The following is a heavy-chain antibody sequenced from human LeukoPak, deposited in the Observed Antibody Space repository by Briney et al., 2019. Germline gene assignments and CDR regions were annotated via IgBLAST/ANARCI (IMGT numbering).Heavy chain of an antibody. CDR1: GGSFSGYY. D-gene: IGHD2-15*01. CDR3: ARGPRVVVVPRHWFDP. J-gene: IGHJ5*02. Sequence: PSETLSLTCAVYGGSFSGYYWSWIRQPPGKGLEWIGEINHSGSTNYNPSLKSRVTTSVDTSKNQFSLKLSSVTAADTAVYYCARGPRVVVVPRHWFDPWGQGTLVTVSS. CDR2: INHSGST. V-gene: IGHV4-34*01.